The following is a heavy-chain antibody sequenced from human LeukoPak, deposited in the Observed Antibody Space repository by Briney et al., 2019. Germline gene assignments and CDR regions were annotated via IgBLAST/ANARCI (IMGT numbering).Heavy chain of an antibody. D-gene: IGHD3-16*01. V-gene: IGHV3-53*01. CDR2: IYSGGST. CDR3: ARDLSSVGGWFDP. J-gene: IGHJ5*02. Sequence: GGSLRLSCAASGFTFSSYWMSWVRQAPGKGLEWVSVIYSGGSTYYADSVKGRFTISRDNSKNTVYLQMNSLRAEDTAVYYCARDLSSVGGWFDPWGQGTLVTVSP. CDR1: GFTFSSYW.